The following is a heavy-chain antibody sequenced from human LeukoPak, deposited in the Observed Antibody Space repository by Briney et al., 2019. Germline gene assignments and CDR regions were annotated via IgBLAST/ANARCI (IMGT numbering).Heavy chain of an antibody. Sequence: ASVKVFCKASGYTFTSYDINWVRQATGQGLEWMGWMNPNSGNTGYAQKFQGRVTMTRNTSISTAYMELSSLRSEDTAVYYCARGSVDYYDSSGYYQAFDIWGQGTMVTVSS. V-gene: IGHV1-8*01. CDR3: ARGSVDYYDSSGYYQAFDI. J-gene: IGHJ3*02. D-gene: IGHD3-22*01. CDR2: MNPNSGNT. CDR1: GYTFTSYD.